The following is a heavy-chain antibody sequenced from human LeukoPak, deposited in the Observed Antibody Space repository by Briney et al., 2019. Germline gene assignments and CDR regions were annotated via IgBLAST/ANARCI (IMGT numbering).Heavy chain of an antibody. V-gene: IGHV3-23*01. Sequence: PGGSLRLSCAASGFTISNYGMSWVRQAPGKGLEGVSVISGSGGGTYYADSVKGRFTISRDNSKNTLYLQMNSLRAEDTAVYYCAKSGGYNPYYFDYWGQGTLVTVSS. J-gene: IGHJ4*02. CDR3: AKSGGYNPYYFDY. CDR2: ISGSGGGT. D-gene: IGHD5-24*01. CDR1: GFTISNYG.